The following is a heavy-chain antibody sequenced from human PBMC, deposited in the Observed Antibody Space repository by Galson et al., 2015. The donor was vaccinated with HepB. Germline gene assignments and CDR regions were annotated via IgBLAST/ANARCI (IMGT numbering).Heavy chain of an antibody. D-gene: IGHD6-19*01. V-gene: IGHV3-7*01. J-gene: IGHJ5*02. CDR3: ARDRAVAGGGDCFDP. CDR1: GFTFSRYW. CDR2: IKEDGSEK. Sequence: LRLSCAASGFTFSRYWMRWVRPAPGKGLEWVANIKEDGSEKYYVDSVKGRFTIPRDNAKNSLWLQMNSLRAEDTAVYYCARDRAVAGGGDCFDPWGQGTLVTVSS.